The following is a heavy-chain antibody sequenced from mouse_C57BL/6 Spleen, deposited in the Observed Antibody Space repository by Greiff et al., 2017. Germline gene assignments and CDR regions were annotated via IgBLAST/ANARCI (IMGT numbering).Heavy chain of an antibody. CDR1: GYSFTGYY. Sequence: EVKVVESGPELVKPGASVKISCKASGYSFTGYYMNWVKQSPEKSLEWIGEINPSTGGTTYNQKFKAKATLTVDKSSSTAYMQLKSLTSEDSAVYYCARYGGLYYDLLWGQGTLVTVSA. D-gene: IGHD2-4*01. J-gene: IGHJ3*01. CDR3: ARYGGLYYDLL. V-gene: IGHV1-42*01. CDR2: INPSTGGT.